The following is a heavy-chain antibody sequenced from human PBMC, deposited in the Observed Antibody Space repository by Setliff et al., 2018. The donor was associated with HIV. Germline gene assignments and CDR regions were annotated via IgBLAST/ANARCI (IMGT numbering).Heavy chain of an antibody. CDR1: GYTFTDYY. CDR2: IYPKSGDT. Sequence: ASVKVSCKASGYTFTDYYMHWMRQAPGRGLEWMGWIYPKSGDTNYEQKFQGRVTLTRDTSISTAYMEVSNLRSDDTAVYYCARSGRSSGYCHFDYWGQGTLVTVSS. D-gene: IGHD3-22*01. J-gene: IGHJ4*02. V-gene: IGHV1-2*02. CDR3: ARSGRSSGYCHFDY.